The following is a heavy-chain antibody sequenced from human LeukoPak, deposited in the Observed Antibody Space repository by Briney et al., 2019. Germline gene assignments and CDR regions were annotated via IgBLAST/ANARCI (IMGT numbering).Heavy chain of an antibody. D-gene: IGHD4-17*01. CDR3: AKDRLLDYGDYGLFDY. J-gene: IGHJ4*02. Sequence: GGSLRLSCAAYGFTFSIYEMNWVRQAPGKGLEWISYIDTSGTTTYYADSVRGRFTVSRDNTKNSLYLQMNTPRAEDTAVYYCAKDRLLDYGDYGLFDYWGQGTLVTVSS. CDR2: IDTSGTTT. CDR1: GFTFSIYE. V-gene: IGHV3-48*03.